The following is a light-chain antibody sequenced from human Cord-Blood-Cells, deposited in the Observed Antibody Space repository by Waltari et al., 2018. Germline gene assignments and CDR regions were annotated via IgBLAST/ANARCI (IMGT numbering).Light chain of an antibody. CDR3: SSYTSSSTLVV. Sequence: QSALTQPASVSGSPGQSITISCTGTSSDVGGYHYVSGYQQHPGKAPKLMIYDVSHRPSGVSNRFSGSKSGNTASLTISGLQAEDEADYYCSSYTSSSTLVVFGGGTKLTVL. CDR2: DVS. CDR1: SSDVGGYHY. V-gene: IGLV2-14*01. J-gene: IGLJ2*01.